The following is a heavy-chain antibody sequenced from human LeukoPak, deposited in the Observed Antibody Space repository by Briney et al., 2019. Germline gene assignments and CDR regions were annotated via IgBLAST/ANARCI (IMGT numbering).Heavy chain of an antibody. V-gene: IGHV4-59*01. CDR1: GGSISSYY. D-gene: IGHD1-1*01. Sequence: PSETLSLTCTVSGGSISSYYWSWIRQPTGKGLEWIGYIYYTGSTNYDPSLKSRVTISVDTSKNQFSMKLSSVTAADTAMCYCAREYNGYYFDYWGQGTLVTVSS. CDR3: AREYNGYYFDY. J-gene: IGHJ4*02. CDR2: IYYTGST.